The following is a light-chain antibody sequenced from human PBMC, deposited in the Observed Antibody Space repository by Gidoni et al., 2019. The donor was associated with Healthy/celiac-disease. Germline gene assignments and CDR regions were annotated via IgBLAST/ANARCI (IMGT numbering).Light chain of an antibody. Sequence: QSVLTQPPSASGTPGPRVTISCSGSSSNIGSNYVYWYQQLPGTAPKLLIYRNNQRPSVVPDRFSGSKSGTSASLAISGLRSEDEADYYCAAWDDSLSGRVFGGGTKLTVL. V-gene: IGLV1-47*01. CDR2: RNN. J-gene: IGLJ3*02. CDR1: SSNIGSNY. CDR3: AAWDDSLSGRV.